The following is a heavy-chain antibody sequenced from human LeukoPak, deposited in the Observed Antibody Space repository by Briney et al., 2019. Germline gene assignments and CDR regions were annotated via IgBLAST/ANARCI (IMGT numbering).Heavy chain of an antibody. J-gene: IGHJ4*02. CDR3: AHGQLSGARFDY. CDR2: IFWDDDK. Sequence: SGPTLVNPTQTLTLTCSCSGFSLRTTGVGVGWIRQPPGKALEWLALIFWDDDKRYSPSLKSRLTITKDTSKNQVVLTVTNMDPVDTATYYCAHGQLSGARFDYWGRGTLVTVSS. D-gene: IGHD1-26*01. CDR1: GFSLRTTGVG. V-gene: IGHV2-5*02.